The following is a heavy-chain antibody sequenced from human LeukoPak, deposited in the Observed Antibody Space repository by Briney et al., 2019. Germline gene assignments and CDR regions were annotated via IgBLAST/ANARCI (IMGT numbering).Heavy chain of an antibody. CDR3: AKDDGWELHNYHFDY. V-gene: IGHV3-23*01. J-gene: IGHJ4*02. CDR2: MFGNGYRP. Sequence: GGSLGLSCAASGFTFTDFAMSWVRQAPGKGLQWVSTMFGNGYRPYYADSVKGRFTISRDSSKNTLYLQMNSLRAEDTAVYYCAKDDGWELHNYHFDYWGQGTLVTVSS. CDR1: GFTFTDFA. D-gene: IGHD1-26*01.